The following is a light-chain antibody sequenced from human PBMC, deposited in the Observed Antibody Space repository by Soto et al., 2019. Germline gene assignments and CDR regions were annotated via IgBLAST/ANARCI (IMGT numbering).Light chain of an antibody. CDR2: DAS. Sequence: DIQLTQSPSFLSASVGDRVTITCRASQGISSYLAWYLQNPGKAPKLLIYDASTLQSGVPSRFSGSGSGTDFTLTISSLQPEHFATYYCQQLNSYPLTFGGGTKVEIK. CDR1: QGISSY. CDR3: QQLNSYPLT. J-gene: IGKJ4*01. V-gene: IGKV1-9*01.